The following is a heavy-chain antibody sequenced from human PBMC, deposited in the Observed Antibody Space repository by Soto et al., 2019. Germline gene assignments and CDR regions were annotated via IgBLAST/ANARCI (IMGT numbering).Heavy chain of an antibody. CDR2: ISGSGGST. D-gene: IGHD3-3*01. V-gene: IGHV3-23*01. CDR1: GFTFSSYA. J-gene: IGHJ4*02. CDR3: CLTQPGRVDHWDY. Sequence: GGTLRLSFAASGFTFSSYAMSWVRQAPGKGLEWVSAISGSGGSTYYADSVKGRFTISRDNSKNTLYLQMNSLRAEDTAVYYCCLTQPGRVDHWDYWVKGTLVTVS.